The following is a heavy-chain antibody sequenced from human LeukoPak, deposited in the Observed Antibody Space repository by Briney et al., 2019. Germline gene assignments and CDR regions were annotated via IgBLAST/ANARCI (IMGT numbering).Heavy chain of an antibody. V-gene: IGHV3-33*01. CDR2: IWYDGSNK. D-gene: IGHD5-24*01. J-gene: IGHJ6*02. CDR3: ARGLRDEYYYYYGMDV. CDR1: GFTFSSYG. Sequence: PGRSLRLSCAASGFTFSSYGMHWVRQAPGKGLEWVAVIWYDGSNKYYADSVKGRFTISRDNSKNTLYLQMNSLTAEDTAVYYCARGLRDEYYYYYGMDVWGQGTTVTVSS.